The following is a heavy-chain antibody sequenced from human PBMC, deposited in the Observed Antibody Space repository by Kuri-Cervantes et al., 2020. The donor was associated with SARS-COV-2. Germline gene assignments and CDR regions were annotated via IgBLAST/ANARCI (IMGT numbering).Heavy chain of an antibody. CDR1: GGSISSYH. CDR3: ARDRIAAAGYNWFDP. V-gene: IGHV4-59*12. CDR2: IYYSGST. D-gene: IGHD6-13*01. J-gene: IGHJ5*02. Sequence: GSLRLSCTVSGGSISSYHWSWIRQPPGKGLEWIGYIYYSGSTNYNPSLKSRVTISVDRSKNQFSLKLSSVTAADTAVYYCARDRIAAAGYNWFDPWGQGTLVTVSS.